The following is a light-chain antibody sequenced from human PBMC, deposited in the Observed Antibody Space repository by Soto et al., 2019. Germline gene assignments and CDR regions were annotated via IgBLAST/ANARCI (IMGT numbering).Light chain of an antibody. CDR3: QQYGSSPPTT. CDR2: GAS. Sequence: IVLTQSPGTLSLSPWESATLSCRASQSVSSSYLAWYQQEPGQAPRLLIYGASSRATGIPDRFSGSGSGTDFTLTISRLEPEDFAVYYGQQYGSSPPTTFGQGTRLEIK. J-gene: IGKJ5*01. V-gene: IGKV3-20*01. CDR1: QSVSSSY.